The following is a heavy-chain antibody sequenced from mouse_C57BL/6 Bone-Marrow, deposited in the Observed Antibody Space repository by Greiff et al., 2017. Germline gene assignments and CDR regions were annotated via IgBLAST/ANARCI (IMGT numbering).Heavy chain of an antibody. Sequence: QVQLQQSGPELVKPGASVKISCKASGYAFSSSWMNWVKQRPGKGLEWIGRIYPGDGDTNYNGTFKGKATLTADKSSSTTYMQLSSLTSEDSAVYFCARRRNWDAMDYWGQGTSVTVSS. V-gene: IGHV1-82*01. D-gene: IGHD4-1*01. J-gene: IGHJ4*01. CDR3: ARRRNWDAMDY. CDR1: GYAFSSSW. CDR2: IYPGDGDT.